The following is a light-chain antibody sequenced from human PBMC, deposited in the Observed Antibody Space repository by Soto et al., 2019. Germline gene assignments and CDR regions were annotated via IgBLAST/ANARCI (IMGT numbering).Light chain of an antibody. CDR3: AAWDDSLSWV. CDR2: GDN. J-gene: IGLJ3*02. Sequence: QSVLTQPPSVSGAPGQRVSISCTGSTSNIGAPYDVHWYQHLPGTAPKLLIYGDNNRPSGVPDRFSGSKSGTSASLAITRLQAEDEADYYCAAWDDSLSWVFGGGTKLTVL. V-gene: IGLV1-40*01. CDR1: TSNIGAPYD.